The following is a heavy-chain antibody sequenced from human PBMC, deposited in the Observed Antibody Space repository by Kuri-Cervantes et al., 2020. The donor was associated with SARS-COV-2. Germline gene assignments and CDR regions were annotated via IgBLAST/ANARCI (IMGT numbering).Heavy chain of an antibody. Sequence: GGSLRLSCAASGFTFSSHAMRWVRQAPGKGLEWVSTISNSGGSTYYADSVKGRFTISRDNSKNTLYLQMNSLRADDTAVYYCAKSMSIAAPASDYWGQGTLVTVSS. CDR1: GFTFSSHA. CDR2: ISNSGGST. V-gene: IGHV3-23*01. CDR3: AKSMSIAAPASDY. D-gene: IGHD6-13*01. J-gene: IGHJ4*02.